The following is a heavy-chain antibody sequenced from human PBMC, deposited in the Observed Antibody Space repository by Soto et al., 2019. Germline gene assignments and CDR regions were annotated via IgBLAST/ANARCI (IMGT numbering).Heavy chain of an antibody. J-gene: IGHJ4*02. Sequence: GASVKVSCKASGGTFSSYAISWVRQAPGQGLEWMGGIIPIFGTANYAQKFQGRVTITADKSTSTAYMELSSLRSEDTAVYYCAREKWDSSGWYHYWGQRTLVTVS. CDR1: GGTFSSYA. CDR3: AREKWDSSGWYHY. CDR2: IIPIFGTA. V-gene: IGHV1-69*06. D-gene: IGHD6-19*01.